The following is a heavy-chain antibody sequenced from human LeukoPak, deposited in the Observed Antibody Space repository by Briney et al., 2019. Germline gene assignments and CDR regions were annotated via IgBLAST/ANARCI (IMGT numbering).Heavy chain of an antibody. CDR3: ASHDCGDYSFDY. V-gene: IGHV4-39*01. CDR1: GGSISSSSYY. J-gene: IGHJ4*02. CDR2: IYYSGST. D-gene: IGHD4-17*01. Sequence: PSETLSLTCTVSGGSISSSSYYWGWIRQPPGKGLEWIGSIYYSGSTYYNPSLKSRVTISVDTSKNQFSLKLSSVTAADTAVYYCASHDCGDYSFDYWGQGTLVTVSS.